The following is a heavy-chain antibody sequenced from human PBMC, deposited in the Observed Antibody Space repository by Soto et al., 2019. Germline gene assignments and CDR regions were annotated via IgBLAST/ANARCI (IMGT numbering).Heavy chain of an antibody. CDR2: ISGSGDRT. D-gene: IGHD3-16*01. CDR1: GVTFSSCV. CDR3: AKIRSYGGGYYEFDH. Sequence: GGSLRLSSVASGVTFSSCVMNWVRQAPGKGLEWVSTISGSGDRTYYADSVKGRFTISRDNSKNTLYLQMNSLRAEDTAVYYCAKIRSYGGGYYEFDHWGQGTLVTVSA. J-gene: IGHJ4*02. V-gene: IGHV3-23*01.